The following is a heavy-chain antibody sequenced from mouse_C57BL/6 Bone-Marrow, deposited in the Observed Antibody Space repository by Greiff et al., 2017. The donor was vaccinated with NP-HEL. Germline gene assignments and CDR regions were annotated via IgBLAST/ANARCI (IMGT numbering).Heavy chain of an antibody. CDR2: ISNGGGST. CDR3: ARPYGNYLFAY. V-gene: IGHV5-12*01. Sequence: VQLKESGGGLVQPGGSLKLSCAASGFTFSDYYMYWVRQTPEKRLEWVAYISNGGGSTYYPDTVKGRFTISRDNAKNTLYLQMSRLKSEDTAMYYCARPYGNYLFAYWGQGTLVTVSA. D-gene: IGHD2-10*02. CDR1: GFTFSDYY. J-gene: IGHJ3*01.